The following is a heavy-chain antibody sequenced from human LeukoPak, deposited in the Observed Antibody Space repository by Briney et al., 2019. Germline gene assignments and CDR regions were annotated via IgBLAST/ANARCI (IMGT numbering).Heavy chain of an antibody. D-gene: IGHD1-20*01. CDR2: IKPDGSEK. J-gene: IGHJ4*02. V-gene: IGHV3-7*01. CDR1: GFTFGSYY. CDR3: ASGGYNWNRLDY. Sequence: GGSLRLSCAGSGFTFGSYYMTWVRQPPGKGLEWVANIKPDGSEKYYMDSVKGRFTISRDNAKNSLYLQMNSLRADDTAVYYCASGGYNWNRLDYWGQGTLVAVSS.